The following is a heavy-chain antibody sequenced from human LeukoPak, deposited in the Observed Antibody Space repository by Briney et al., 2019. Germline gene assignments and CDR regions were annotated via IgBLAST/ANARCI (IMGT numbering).Heavy chain of an antibody. CDR2: ISYDGRNK. CDR3: GVSREYYYDSSAVGY. CDR1: GFTFSSYA. D-gene: IGHD3-22*01. J-gene: IGHJ4*02. V-gene: IGHV3-30*04. Sequence: GGSLRLSCAASGFTFSSYAMRWVRQAPGKGLEWVAVISYDGRNKYYADSVKGRFTISRDNSKNTLYLQMNSLRAEDTAVYYCGVSREYYYDSSAVGYWGQGTLVTVSS.